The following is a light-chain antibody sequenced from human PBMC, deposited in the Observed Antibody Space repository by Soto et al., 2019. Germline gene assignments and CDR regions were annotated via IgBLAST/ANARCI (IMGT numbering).Light chain of an antibody. J-gene: IGLJ3*02. Sequence: QSVLTQPPSVSGAPGQRVTISCTGSSSNIGAGYDVHWYQQLPGTAPKLRIYGNSNRPSGVPDRCSGSKSGTSASLAITGLKGEDDSEYYCQSYESRLSGDWVFGGGAQLTV. CDR1: SSNIGAGYD. CDR3: QSYESRLSGDWV. CDR2: GNS. V-gene: IGLV1-40*01.